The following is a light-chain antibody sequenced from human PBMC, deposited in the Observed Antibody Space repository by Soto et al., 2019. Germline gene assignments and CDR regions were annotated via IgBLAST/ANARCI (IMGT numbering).Light chain of an antibody. J-gene: IGLJ1*01. CDR1: GSNIGKNY. V-gene: IGLV1-51*01. Sequence: QSVLTQLPSVSAAPGQKVTISCSGSGSNIGKNYVSWYQLLPGTAPKLLIYDDVKRPSGIPDRFSASKSGTSATLDITGIQTGDEAAYSCGTCSSTLSAGHFGTGTKVPVL. CDR3: GTCSSTLSAGH. CDR2: DDV.